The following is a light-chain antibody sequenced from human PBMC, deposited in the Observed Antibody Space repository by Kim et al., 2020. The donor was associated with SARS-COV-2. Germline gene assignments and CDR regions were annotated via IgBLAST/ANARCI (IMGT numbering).Light chain of an antibody. Sequence: QSVTIACTGTRSDVGGYNYVSWYQQHPGKAPKLVIYEVSKRPSGVPDRFSGSKSGNTASLTVSGLQAEDEADYYCSSYAGSNTIYVFGTGTKVTVL. CDR1: RSDVGGYNY. J-gene: IGLJ1*01. V-gene: IGLV2-8*01. CDR3: SSYAGSNTIYV. CDR2: EVS.